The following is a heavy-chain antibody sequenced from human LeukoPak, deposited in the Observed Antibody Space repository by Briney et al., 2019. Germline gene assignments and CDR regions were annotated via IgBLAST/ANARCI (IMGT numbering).Heavy chain of an antibody. CDR1: GYSLIVYY. V-gene: IGHV1-2*02. D-gene: IGHD3-10*01. J-gene: IGHJ4*02. Sequence: ASVKVSCKASGYSLIVYYIHWVRQAPGQGLEWMGWINPRTGDTNYAPQFQGRVTMTRDTSISTAYMELSRLRSDDTAVYYCARVSIRWFGEFPYWGQGTLVTVSS. CDR2: INPRTGDT. CDR3: ARVSIRWFGEFPY.